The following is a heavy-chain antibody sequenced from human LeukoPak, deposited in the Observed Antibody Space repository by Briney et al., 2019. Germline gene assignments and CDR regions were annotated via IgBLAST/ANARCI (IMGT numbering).Heavy chain of an antibody. CDR2: VTNSGGST. CDR3: VQETGHNWGYLDY. V-gene: IGHV3-23*01. D-gene: IGHD1-1*01. CDR1: RFTFSSYA. J-gene: IGHJ4*02. Sequence: PGGSLRLSCAASRFTFSSYAMSWVRQAPGKGLEWVSSVTNSGGSTYYADSVKGRFAISRDNSKNTLYLQMNTLRADDTAVYYCVQETGHNWGYLDYWGQGTLVTVSS.